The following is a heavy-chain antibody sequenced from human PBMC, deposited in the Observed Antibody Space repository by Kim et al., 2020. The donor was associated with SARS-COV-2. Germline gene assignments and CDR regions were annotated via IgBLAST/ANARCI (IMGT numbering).Heavy chain of an antibody. V-gene: IGHV4-34*01. Sequence: SETLSLTCAVYGGSFSGYYWSWIRQPPGKGLEWIGEINHSGSTNYNPSLKSRVTISVDTSKNQFSLKLSSVTAADTAVYYCARGGVGAAAGYYFDYWGQGTLVTVSS. CDR1: GGSFSGYY. CDR2: INHSGST. D-gene: IGHD1-26*01. CDR3: ARGGVGAAAGYYFDY. J-gene: IGHJ4*02.